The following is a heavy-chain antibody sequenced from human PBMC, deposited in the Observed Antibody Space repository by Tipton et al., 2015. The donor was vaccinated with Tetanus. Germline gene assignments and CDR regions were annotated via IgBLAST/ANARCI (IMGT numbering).Heavy chain of an antibody. CDR3: VRVWYSGSYRAEYFQH. Sequence: SLRLSCAASGFTFSSYAMSWVRQAPGKGLEWVSAISGSGGSTYYADSVKGRFTISRDNPKNTLYLQMNSLRAEDMAVYYCVRVWYSGSYRAEYFQHWGQGTLVTVSS. CDR2: ISGSGGST. D-gene: IGHD1-26*01. CDR1: GFTFSSYA. J-gene: IGHJ1*01. V-gene: IGHV3-23*01.